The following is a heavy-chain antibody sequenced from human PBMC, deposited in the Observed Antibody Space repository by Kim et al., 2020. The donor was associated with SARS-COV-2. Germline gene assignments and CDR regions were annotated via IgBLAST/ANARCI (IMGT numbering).Heavy chain of an antibody. V-gene: IGHV3-21*01. CDR2: ISSSSTYI. D-gene: IGHD3-10*01. J-gene: IGHJ6*03. CDR1: GFTFSTYN. Sequence: GGSLRLSCAASGFTFSTYNMNWVRQAPGKGLEWVSSISSSSTYIYYADSVKGRFTISRDNAKNSLYLQMNSLRAEDTAVYYCAREGGSGDSMWLTQYYFYYYMDVWGKGTTVTVSS. CDR3: AREGGSGDSMWLTQYYFYYYMDV.